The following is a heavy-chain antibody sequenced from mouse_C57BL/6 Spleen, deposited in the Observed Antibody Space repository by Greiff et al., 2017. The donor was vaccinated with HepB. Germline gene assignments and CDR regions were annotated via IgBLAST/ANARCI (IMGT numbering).Heavy chain of an antibody. Sequence: VQLQQSGAELVKPGASVKISCKASGYAFSSYWMNWVKQRPGKGLEWIGQIYPGDGDTNYNGKFKGKATLTADKSSSTAYMQLISLTSEDSAVYFWSREGVYYDYLFAYWGQGTLVTVSA. V-gene: IGHV1-80*01. CDR1: GYAFSSYW. J-gene: IGHJ3*01. CDR3: SREGVYYDYLFAY. D-gene: IGHD2-4*01. CDR2: IYPGDGDT.